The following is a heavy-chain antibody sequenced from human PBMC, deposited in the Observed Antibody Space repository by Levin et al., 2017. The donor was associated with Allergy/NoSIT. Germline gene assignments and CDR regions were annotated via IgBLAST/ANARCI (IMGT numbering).Heavy chain of an antibody. Sequence: GESLKISCAASGFTFSSYGMHWVRQAPGKGLEWVAVISYDGSNKYYADSVKGRFTISRDNSKNTLYLQMNSLRAEDTAVYYCAKDSYQWLAPGQFDYWGQGTLVTVSS. D-gene: IGHD6-19*01. J-gene: IGHJ4*02. CDR2: ISYDGSNK. CDR1: GFTFSSYG. V-gene: IGHV3-30*18. CDR3: AKDSYQWLAPGQFDY.